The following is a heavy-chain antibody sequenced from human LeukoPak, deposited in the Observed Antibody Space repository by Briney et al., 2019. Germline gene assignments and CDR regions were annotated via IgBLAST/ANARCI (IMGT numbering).Heavy chain of an antibody. CDR2: IKQDGSEK. J-gene: IGHJ6*03. D-gene: IGHD2-15*01. CDR1: GFTFSSYW. Sequence: GGSLRLSCAASGFTFSSYWMSWVRQAPGKGLEWVANIKQDGSEKYYVDSVKGRFTISRDNAKNSLYLQMNSLRAEDTAVYYCARDFGYCSGGSCYFYYYYMDVWGKGTTVTISS. V-gene: IGHV3-7*01. CDR3: ARDFGYCSGGSCYFYYYYMDV.